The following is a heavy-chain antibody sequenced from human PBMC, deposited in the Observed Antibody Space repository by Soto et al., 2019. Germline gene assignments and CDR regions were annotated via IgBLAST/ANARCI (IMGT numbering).Heavy chain of an antibody. J-gene: IGHJ6*02. CDR1: GGSISSSSYY. D-gene: IGHD6-19*01. CDR2: IYYSGST. CDR3: ASGLTVAGTDYYYYYYGMDV. Sequence: SETLSLTCTVSGGSISSSSYYWGWIRQPPGKGLEWIGSIYYSGSTYYNPSLKSRVTISVDTSKNQFSLKLSSVTAADTAVYYCASGLTVAGTDYYYYYYGMDVWGQGTTVTVSS. V-gene: IGHV4-39*01.